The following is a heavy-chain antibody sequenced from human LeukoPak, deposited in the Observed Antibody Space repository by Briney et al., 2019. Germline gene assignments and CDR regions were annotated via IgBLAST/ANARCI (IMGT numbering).Heavy chain of an antibody. Sequence: GGSLRLSCAASGLTFSDYYMSWVRQAPGKGLEWVSYISSSGSMLHYADSVKGRFTISRDNAKNSLYLQMNSLRAEDTAVYYCARNMVRGVTVDYWGQGTLVTVSS. CDR2: ISSSGSML. CDR1: GLTFSDYY. J-gene: IGHJ4*02. D-gene: IGHD3-10*01. V-gene: IGHV3-11*04. CDR3: ARNMVRGVTVDY.